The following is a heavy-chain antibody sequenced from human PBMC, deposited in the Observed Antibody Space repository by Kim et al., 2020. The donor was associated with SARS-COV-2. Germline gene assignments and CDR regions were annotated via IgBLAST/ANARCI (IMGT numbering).Heavy chain of an antibody. CDR3: ARTRPTFPYYYYYGMDV. D-gene: IGHD3-16*01. J-gene: IGHJ6*02. V-gene: IGHV4-59*01. Sequence: LNSRVTISVDTSKNQFSLKLSSVTAADTAVYYCARTRPTFPYYYYYGMDVWGQGTTVTVSS.